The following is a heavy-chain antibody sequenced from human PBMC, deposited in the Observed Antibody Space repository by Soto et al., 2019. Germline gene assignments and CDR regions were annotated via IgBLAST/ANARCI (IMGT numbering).Heavy chain of an antibody. Sequence: GGSLRLSCAASGFTFSSYSMNWVRQAPGKGLEWVSAISGSGGNTYHADSVKGRFSISRDNSKNTLYLQMNSLRAEDTALYYCAKDSGGFCSTISCYYFDYWGQGTLVTVSS. CDR2: ISGSGGNT. J-gene: IGHJ4*02. CDR3: AKDSGGFCSTISCYYFDY. CDR1: GFTFSSYS. V-gene: IGHV3-23*01. D-gene: IGHD2-2*01.